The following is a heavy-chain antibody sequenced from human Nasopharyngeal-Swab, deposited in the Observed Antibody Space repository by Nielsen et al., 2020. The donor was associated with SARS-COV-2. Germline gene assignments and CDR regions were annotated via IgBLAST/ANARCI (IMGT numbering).Heavy chain of an antibody. J-gene: IGHJ3*02. CDR3: ARRGSPRIVDALDI. V-gene: IGHV1-2*02. Sequence: ASVKVSCKASGYTFTSCAISWVRQAPAQGLEWMGWMNPHNGGTNYEQKFQGRVTMTRDTSISTGYMELRRLRPDDTGVYYCARRGSPRIVDALDIWGQGTMVTVSS. D-gene: IGHD2-15*01. CDR1: GYTFTSCA. CDR2: MNPHNGGT.